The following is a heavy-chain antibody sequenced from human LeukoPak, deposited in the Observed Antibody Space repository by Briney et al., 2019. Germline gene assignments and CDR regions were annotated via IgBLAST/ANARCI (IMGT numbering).Heavy chain of an antibody. D-gene: IGHD3-22*01. CDR2: IYTSGST. CDR1: GGSISSYY. Sequence: SETLSLTCTVSGGSISSYYWTWIRQPPGRGLEWIGRIYTSGSTNYNPSLKSRVTMSVDTSKNQFSLKLSSVTAADTAVYYCVAHTGIVVVPQSWFDPWGQGTLVTVSS. CDR3: VAHTGIVVVPQSWFDP. V-gene: IGHV4-4*07. J-gene: IGHJ5*02.